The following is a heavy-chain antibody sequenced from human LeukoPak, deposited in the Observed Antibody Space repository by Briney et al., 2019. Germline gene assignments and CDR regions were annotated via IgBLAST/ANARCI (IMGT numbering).Heavy chain of an antibody. CDR2: IKQDGSEK. V-gene: IGHV3-7*01. CDR1: GFTFSSYG. D-gene: IGHD4-17*01. CDR3: ARDLVTTVTRGVFDY. J-gene: IGHJ4*02. Sequence: PGGSLRLSCAASGFTFSSYGMHWVRQAPGKGLEWVANIKQDGSEKYYVDSVKGRFTISRDNAKNSLYLQMNSLRAEDTAVYYCARDLVTTVTRGVFDYWGQGTLVTVSS.